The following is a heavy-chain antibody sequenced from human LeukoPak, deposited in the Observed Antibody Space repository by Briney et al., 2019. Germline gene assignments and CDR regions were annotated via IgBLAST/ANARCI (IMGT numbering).Heavy chain of an antibody. V-gene: IGHV4-34*01. Sequence: PSETLSLTCAVYGGSFSGYYWSWIRQPPGKGLEWIGEINHSGGTNYNPSLKSRVTISVDTSKNQFSLKLSSVTAADTAVYYCATGGYCSGGSCYVWWGQGTLVTVSS. D-gene: IGHD2-15*01. J-gene: IGHJ4*02. CDR1: GGSFSGYY. CDR3: ATGGYCSGGSCYVW. CDR2: INHSGGT.